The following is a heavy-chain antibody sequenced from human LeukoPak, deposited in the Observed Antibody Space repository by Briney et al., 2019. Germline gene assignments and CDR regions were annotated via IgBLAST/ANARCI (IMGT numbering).Heavy chain of an antibody. Sequence: SETLSLTCTVSGGSISSYYWSWIRQSPGKGLEWIGYIYYSGSTNYNPSLKSRVTISVETSKNQFSLNLTSVTAADTAVYYCARTYSSSSSYSDFWGQGTLATVSS. CDR2: IYYSGST. J-gene: IGHJ4*02. CDR3: ARTYSSSSSYSDF. V-gene: IGHV4-59*01. D-gene: IGHD6-6*01. CDR1: GGSISSYY.